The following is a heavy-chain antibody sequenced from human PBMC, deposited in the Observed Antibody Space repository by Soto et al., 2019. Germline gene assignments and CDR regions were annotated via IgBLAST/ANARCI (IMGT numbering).Heavy chain of an antibody. D-gene: IGHD3-9*01. CDR1: GFTFSSYW. CDR3: ARDQYDILTGYDYYYYGMDV. J-gene: IGHJ6*02. Sequence: PVGSLRLSCAASGFTFSSYWMHWVRQAPGKGLVWVSRINSDGSSTSYADSVKGRFTISRDNAKNTLYLQMNSLRAEDTAVYYCARDQYDILTGYDYYYYGMDVWGQGTTVTVSS. CDR2: INSDGSST. V-gene: IGHV3-74*01.